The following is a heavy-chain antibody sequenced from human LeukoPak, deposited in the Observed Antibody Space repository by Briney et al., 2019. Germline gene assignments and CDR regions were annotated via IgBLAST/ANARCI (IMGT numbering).Heavy chain of an antibody. CDR2: IYSGGST. CDR3: AKVGGSYSYYYMDV. CDR1: GFTVSRNY. J-gene: IGHJ6*03. Sequence: PGGSLRLSCAASGFTVSRNYMSWVRQAPGKGLEWVSVIYSGGSTYYADSVKGRFTISRDNSKNTLYLQMNSLRAEDTAVYYCAKVGGSYSYYYMDVWGKGTTVTVSS. V-gene: IGHV3-66*01. D-gene: IGHD1-26*01.